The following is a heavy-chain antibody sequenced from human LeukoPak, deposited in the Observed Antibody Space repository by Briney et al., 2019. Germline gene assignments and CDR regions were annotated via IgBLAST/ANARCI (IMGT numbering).Heavy chain of an antibody. D-gene: IGHD3-10*01. CDR2: INHSGST. CDR1: GGSFSGYY. V-gene: IGHV4-34*01. CDR3: ARVGRGYYGSGSYYINYYYGMDV. J-gene: IGHJ6*02. Sequence: PSETLSLTCAVYGGSFSGYYWSWIRQPPGKGLEWVGEINHSGSTNYNPSLKSRVTISVDTSKNQFSLQPSPVTAADTAVYYCARVGRGYYGSGSYYINYYYGMDVWGQGTTVTVSS.